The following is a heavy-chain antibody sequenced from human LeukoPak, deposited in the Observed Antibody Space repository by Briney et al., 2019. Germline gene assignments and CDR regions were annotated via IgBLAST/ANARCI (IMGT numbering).Heavy chain of an antibody. CDR2: ISWNSGKI. CDR3: ARRIGSPDY. CDR1: RFTFDDYA. V-gene: IGHV3-9*03. D-gene: IGHD2-15*01. Sequence: SLRLSCAASRFTFDDYAMHWVRQAPGKGLEWVSGISWNSGKIGYADSVKGRFTISRDNAKNSLYLQMNSLRADDMALYYCARRIGSPDYWGQGTLVTVSS. J-gene: IGHJ4*02.